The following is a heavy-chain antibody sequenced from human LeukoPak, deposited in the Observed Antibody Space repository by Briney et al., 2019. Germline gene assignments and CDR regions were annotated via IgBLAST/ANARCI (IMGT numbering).Heavy chain of an antibody. CDR1: GFTFSSYW. V-gene: IGHV3-30-3*01. Sequence: GGSLRLSCAASGFTFSSYWMHWVRQAPGKGLEWVAVISYDGSNKYYADSVKGRFTISRDNSKNTLYLQMNSLRAEDTAVYYCARDQAAYNYYGSGSYGSPSDYWGQGTLVTVSS. CDR3: ARDQAAYNYYGSGSYGSPSDY. D-gene: IGHD3-10*01. J-gene: IGHJ4*02. CDR2: ISYDGSNK.